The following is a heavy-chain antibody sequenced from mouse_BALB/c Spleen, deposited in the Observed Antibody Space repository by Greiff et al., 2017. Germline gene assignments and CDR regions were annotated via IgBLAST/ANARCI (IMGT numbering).Heavy chain of an antibody. J-gene: IGHJ4*01. Sequence: EVQLQQSGAELVRPGASVKLSCTASGFNIKDYYMHWVKQRPEQGLEWIGWIDPENGDTEYAPKFQGKATMTANTSSNTSYQQLSSLTSEDTAVYYGSAPGYVNYCAMDYWGQGTSVTVSS. CDR1: GFNIKDYY. CDR3: SAPGYVNYCAMDY. D-gene: IGHD3-1*01. V-gene: IGHV14-4*02. CDR2: IDPENGDT.